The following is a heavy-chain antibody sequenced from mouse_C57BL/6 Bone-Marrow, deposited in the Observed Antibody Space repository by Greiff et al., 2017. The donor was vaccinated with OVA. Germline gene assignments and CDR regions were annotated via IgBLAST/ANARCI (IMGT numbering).Heavy chain of an antibody. Sequence: EVQVVESGGGLVKPGGSLKLSCAASGFTFSDYGMHWVRQAPEKGLEWVAYISSGSSTIYYADTVKGRFTISRDNAKNTLFLQMTSLRSEDTAMYYCAREGYYDLGYFDDWGKGTTLTVSS. V-gene: IGHV5-17*01. CDR2: ISSGSSTI. CDR3: AREGYYDLGYFDD. D-gene: IGHD2-4*01. J-gene: IGHJ2*01. CDR1: GFTFSDYG.